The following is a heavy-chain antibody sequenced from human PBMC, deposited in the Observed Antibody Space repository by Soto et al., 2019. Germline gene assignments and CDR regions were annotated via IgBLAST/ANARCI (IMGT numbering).Heavy chain of an antibody. D-gene: IGHD4-17*01. J-gene: IGHJ5*02. Sequence: TLSLTCTVSGGSISSGGYYWSWIRQHPGKGLEWIGYIYYSGSTNYNPSLKSRVTISVDTSKNQFSLKLSSVTAADTAVYYCARELHDYGDYVGWFDPWGQGTLVTVSS. CDR2: IYYSGST. CDR1: GGSISSGGYY. V-gene: IGHV4-61*08. CDR3: ARELHDYGDYVGWFDP.